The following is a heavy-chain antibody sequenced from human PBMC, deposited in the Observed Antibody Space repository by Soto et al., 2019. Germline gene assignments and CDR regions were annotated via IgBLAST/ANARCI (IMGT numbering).Heavy chain of an antibody. J-gene: IGHJ3*02. V-gene: IGHV3-9*01. CDR1: GFTFDDYA. Sequence: PVGSLRLPCAASGFTFDDYAMHWVRQAPGKGLEWVSGISWNSGSIGYADSVKGRFTISRDNAKNSLYLQMNSLRAEDTALYYCAKAAQSDHGDYGVAFDIRGQGTMVTVSS. CDR3: AKAAQSDHGDYGVAFDI. CDR2: ISWNSGSI. D-gene: IGHD4-17*01.